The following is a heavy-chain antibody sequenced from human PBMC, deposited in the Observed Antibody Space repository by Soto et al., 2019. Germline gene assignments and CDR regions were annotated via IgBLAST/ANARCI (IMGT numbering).Heavy chain of an antibody. CDR3: ARYDFWSGYYTYDYYYYGMDV. CDR2: IIPIFGTA. Sequence: QVQLVQSGAEVKKPGSSVKVSCKASGGTFSSYAISWVRQAPGQGLEWMGGIIPIFGTANYAQKFQGRVTITADESTSTSYMELSSLRSEDTAVYYCARYDFWSGYYTYDYYYYGMDVLGQGTTVTVSS. V-gene: IGHV1-69*01. CDR1: GGTFSSYA. J-gene: IGHJ6*02. D-gene: IGHD3-3*01.